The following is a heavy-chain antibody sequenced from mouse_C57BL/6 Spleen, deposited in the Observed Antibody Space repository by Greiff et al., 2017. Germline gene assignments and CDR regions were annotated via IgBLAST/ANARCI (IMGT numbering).Heavy chain of an antibody. D-gene: IGHD2-1*01. V-gene: IGHV1-82*01. CDR2: IYPGDGDT. J-gene: IGHJ2*01. CDR3: ARGGNYVWYFDY. Sequence: VQLQQSGPELVKPGASVKISCKASGYAFSSSWMNWVKQRPGKGLEWIGRIYPGDGDTNYNGKFKGKATLTADKSSSTAYMQLSSLTSEDSAVYFCARGGNYVWYFDYWGQGTTLTVSS. CDR1: GYAFSSSW.